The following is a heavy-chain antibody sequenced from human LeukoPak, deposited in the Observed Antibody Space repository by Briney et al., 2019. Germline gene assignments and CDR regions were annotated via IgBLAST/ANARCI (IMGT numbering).Heavy chain of an antibody. CDR1: GGTFSSYA. D-gene: IGHD3-10*01. Sequence: SVKVSCKASGGTFSSYAISWVRQAPGQGLEWMGGIIPIFGTANYAQKFQGRVTMTEDTSTDTAYMELSSLRSEDTAVYYCATPYGSGSPLGYWGQGTLVTVSS. CDR3: ATPYGSGSPLGY. J-gene: IGHJ4*02. V-gene: IGHV1-69*06. CDR2: IIPIFGTA.